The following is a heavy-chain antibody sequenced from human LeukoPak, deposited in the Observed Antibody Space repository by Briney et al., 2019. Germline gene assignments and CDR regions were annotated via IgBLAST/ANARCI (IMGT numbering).Heavy chain of an antibody. D-gene: IGHD3-16*01. CDR1: GGSIISYD. V-gene: IGHV4-59*01. CDR2: ISVRGSS. Sequence: SETLSLTCTVSGGSIISYDGSWVRQPPGKGLEWVAYISVRGSSTYNPSLNSRVTISVDTSNNKFSLKLSSVTAADTAVYYCARSVMVTYGEVIAKHHAFDIWGQGTMVTVSS. CDR3: ARSVMVTYGEVIAKHHAFDI. J-gene: IGHJ3*02.